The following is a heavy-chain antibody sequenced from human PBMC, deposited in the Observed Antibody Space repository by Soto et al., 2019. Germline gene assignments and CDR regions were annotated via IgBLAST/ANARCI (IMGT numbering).Heavy chain of an antibody. D-gene: IGHD6-13*01. CDR2: IIPILGIA. CDR1: GGTFSSYT. V-gene: IGHV1-69*02. CDR3: AISIAAAGMDNSYYYMDV. J-gene: IGHJ6*03. Sequence: SVKVSCKASGGTFSSYTISWVRQAPGQGLEWMGRIIPILGIANYAQKFQGRVTITADKSTSTAYMELSSLRSEDTAVYYCAISIAAAGMDNSYYYMDVWGKGTTVTVSS.